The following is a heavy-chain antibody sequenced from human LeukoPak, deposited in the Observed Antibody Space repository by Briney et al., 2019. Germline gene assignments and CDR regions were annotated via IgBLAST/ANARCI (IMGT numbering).Heavy chain of an antibody. J-gene: IGHJ4*02. D-gene: IGHD3-22*01. V-gene: IGHV3-7*01. CDR3: ASWLYYDRRFDY. CDR1: GFTFSSYW. CDR2: IKQDGSEK. Sequence: PGGSLRLSCAASGFTFSSYWMSWVRQAPGTGLEWVANIKQDGSEKYYVDSVKGRFTISRDNAKTSLYLQMNSLRAEDTAVYYCASWLYYDRRFDYWGQGTLVTVSS.